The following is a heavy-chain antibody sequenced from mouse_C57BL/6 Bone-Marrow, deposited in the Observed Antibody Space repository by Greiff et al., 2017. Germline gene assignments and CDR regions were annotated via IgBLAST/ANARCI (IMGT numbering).Heavy chain of an antibody. CDR3: ARRGGGKDYFDY. D-gene: IGHD2-1*01. CDR2: ISSGGSYT. Sequence: DVQLVESGGDLVKPGGSLKLSCAASGFTFSSYGMSWVRQTPDKRLEWVATISSGGSYTYYPARVKGRFTISRDNAKNTQYLHMSSLKSEDTAMYYCARRGGGKDYFDYWGQGTTLTVSS. J-gene: IGHJ2*01. V-gene: IGHV5-6*01. CDR1: GFTFSSYG.